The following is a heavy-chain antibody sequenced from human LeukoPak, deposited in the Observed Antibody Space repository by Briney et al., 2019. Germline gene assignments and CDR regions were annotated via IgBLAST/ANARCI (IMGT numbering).Heavy chain of an antibody. J-gene: IGHJ3*02. Sequence: ASVKVSCKASGYTFTGYYMHWVRQAPGQGLEWMGWINPNSGGTNYAQKFQGRVTMTRDTSISTAYMELSRLRSDDTAVYYCARVITIFGVGHDAFDIWGQGTMVTVSS. CDR1: GYTFTGYY. D-gene: IGHD3-3*01. V-gene: IGHV1-2*02. CDR2: INPNSGGT. CDR3: ARVITIFGVGHDAFDI.